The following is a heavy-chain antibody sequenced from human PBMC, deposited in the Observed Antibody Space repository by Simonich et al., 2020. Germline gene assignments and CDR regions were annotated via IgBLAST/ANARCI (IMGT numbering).Heavy chain of an antibody. CDR2: IIPSFGTA. Sequence: QVQLVQSGAEVKKPGSSVKVSCKASGGTFSSYASSWVRQAPGQGLEWMGGIIPSFGTANDAQKFQGRVTITADESTSTAYMELSSLRSEDTAVYYCARSPTYSSSWYFDYWGQGTLVTVSS. CDR3: ARSPTYSSSWYFDY. J-gene: IGHJ4*02. V-gene: IGHV1-69*13. CDR1: GGTFSSYA. D-gene: IGHD6-13*01.